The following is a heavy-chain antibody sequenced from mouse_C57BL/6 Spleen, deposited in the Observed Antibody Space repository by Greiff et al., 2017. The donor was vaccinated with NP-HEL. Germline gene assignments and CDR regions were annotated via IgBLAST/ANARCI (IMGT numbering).Heavy chain of an antibody. Sequence: VQLKDPPGVFVPPFFSLHLSFSSSFFPFIYSLLPFFLPSPSHCLYLFSNIIIFMITIYYSDTLKCLFTISRDNAKNTLFLQMTSLRSEDTAMYYCARQTVYGRFAYWGQGTLVTVSA. CDR1: FFPFIYSL. V-gene: IGHV5-17*01. J-gene: IGHJ3*01. D-gene: IGHD1-2*01. CDR3: ARQTVYGRFAY. CDR2: IIIFMITI.